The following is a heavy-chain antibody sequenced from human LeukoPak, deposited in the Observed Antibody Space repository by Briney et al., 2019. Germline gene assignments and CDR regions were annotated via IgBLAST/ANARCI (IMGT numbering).Heavy chain of an antibody. CDR3: ARGRRIFGVLDY. CDR1: GGSISSGGYS. D-gene: IGHD3-10*02. Sequence: PSETLSLTCAVSGGSISSGGYSWSWIRQPPGKGLEWIGYIYHSGSTYYNPSLKSRVTISVDRSKNQFSLKLSSVTAADTAVYYCARGRRIFGVLDYWGQGTLVTVSS. J-gene: IGHJ4*02. V-gene: IGHV4-30-2*01. CDR2: IYHSGST.